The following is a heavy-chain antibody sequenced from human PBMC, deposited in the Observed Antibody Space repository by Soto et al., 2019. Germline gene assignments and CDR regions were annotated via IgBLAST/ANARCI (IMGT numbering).Heavy chain of an antibody. CDR1: GASMTSSIYY. Sequence: QPHLRPSGPGLANPSETLSLTCSVSGASMTSSIYYWAWIRQAPGKGLEWIGSLNYGGTTYHSPSLEGRVTMSVDTSKKEFSLNVISVTAADTAIYYCARQSYFDGAGYYLGWFDPWGQGTLVTVSS. V-gene: IGHV4-39*01. CDR3: ARQSYFDGAGYYLGWFDP. CDR2: LNYGGTT. D-gene: IGHD3-22*01. J-gene: IGHJ5*02.